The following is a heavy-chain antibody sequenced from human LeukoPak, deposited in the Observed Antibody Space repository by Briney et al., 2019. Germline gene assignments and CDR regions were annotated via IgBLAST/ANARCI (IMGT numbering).Heavy chain of an antibody. D-gene: IGHD3-16*01. CDR2: IYYSGST. CDR1: GGSISRGGYY. J-gene: IGHJ4*02. CDR3: ATTVGSYFDY. V-gene: IGHV4-31*03. Sequence: SEALSLTCTVSGGSISRGGYYWSWLRQHPGKGLEWIGYIYYSGSTYYNPSLKSRVTMSVDTSENQFSLKLNSVTAADTAVYYCATTVGSYFDYWSQGTLVTVSS.